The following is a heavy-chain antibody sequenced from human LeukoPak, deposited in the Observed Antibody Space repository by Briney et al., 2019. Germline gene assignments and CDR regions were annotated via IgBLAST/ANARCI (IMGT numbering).Heavy chain of an antibody. Sequence: ASVKVSCKASGYTFTSYYMHWVRQAPGQGLEWMGIINPSGGSTSYAQKFQGGVTMTRDTSTSTVYMELSSLRSEDTAVYYCARELGDSSGPLNWFDPWGQGTLVTVSS. V-gene: IGHV1-46*01. CDR2: INPSGGST. D-gene: IGHD3-22*01. CDR1: GYTFTSYY. J-gene: IGHJ5*02. CDR3: ARELGDSSGPLNWFDP.